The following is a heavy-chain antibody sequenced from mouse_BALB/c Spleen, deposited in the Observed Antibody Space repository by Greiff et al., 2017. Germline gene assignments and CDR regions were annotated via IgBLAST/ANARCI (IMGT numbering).Heavy chain of an antibody. V-gene: IGHV5-6-5*01. D-gene: IGHD1-1*01. J-gene: IGHJ3*01. CDR3: ASLRYYYGSSPGWFAY. CDR2: ISSGGST. Sequence: EVQLVQSGGGLVKPGGSLKLSCAASGFAFSSYDMSWVRQTPEKRLEWVAYISSGGSTYYPDSVKGRFTISRDNARNILYLQMSSLRSEDTAMYYCASLRYYYGSSPGWFAYWGQGTLVTVSA. CDR1: GFAFSSYD.